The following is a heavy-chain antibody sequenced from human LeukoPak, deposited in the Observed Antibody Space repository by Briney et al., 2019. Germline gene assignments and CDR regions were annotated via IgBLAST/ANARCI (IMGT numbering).Heavy chain of an antibody. J-gene: IGHJ4*02. CDR3: ARARMYYDYVWGSYRPYYFDY. D-gene: IGHD3-16*02. V-gene: IGHV4-59*01. Sequence: SETVSLTCTVSGGSISSYYWSWIRQPPGKGLEWIGYIYYSGSTNYNPSLKSRVTISVDTSKNQFSLKLSSVTAADTAEYYCARARMYYDYVWGSYRPYYFDYWGQGTLVTVSS. CDR1: GGSISSYY. CDR2: IYYSGST.